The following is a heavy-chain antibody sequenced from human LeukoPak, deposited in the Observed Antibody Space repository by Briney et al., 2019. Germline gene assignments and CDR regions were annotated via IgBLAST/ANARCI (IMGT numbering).Heavy chain of an antibody. D-gene: IGHD5-24*01. Sequence: KPGESLKISCKGFGYSFTYYWIGWVRQMRGKGREWMGIIYPGDSDNRYSPSFQGQVTISADKSTSTASLQWSSLRASDTATYYCARCGEMATISSCYFDYWGQGTVVTVSS. J-gene: IGHJ4*02. V-gene: IGHV5-51*03. CDR3: ARCGEMATISSCYFDY. CDR1: GYSFTYYW. CDR2: IYPGDSDN.